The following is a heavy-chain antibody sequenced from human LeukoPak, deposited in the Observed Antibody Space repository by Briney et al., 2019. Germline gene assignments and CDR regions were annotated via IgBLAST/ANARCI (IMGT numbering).Heavy chain of an antibody. Sequence: GGSLRLSCAASGFTYSSYAMSWVRQAPGKGLEWFSAISGSCGSTYYADSVKGRFTISRDNAKNTLYLKYNSLSGDDTAGYYSAKDPSGVITPYYFASCGPRTLVTVSS. CDR3: AKDPSGVITPYYFAS. D-gene: IGHD3-10*01. J-gene: IGHJ4*01. CDR2: ISGSCGST. CDR1: GFTYSSYA. V-gene: IGHV3-23*01.